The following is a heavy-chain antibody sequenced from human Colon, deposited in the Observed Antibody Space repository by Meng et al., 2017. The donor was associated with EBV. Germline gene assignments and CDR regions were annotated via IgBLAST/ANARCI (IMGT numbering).Heavy chain of an antibody. CDR1: GGSMGSGNYY. Sequence: VQLRVPGPGLVGPSPPLSLTCTVSGGSMGSGNYYWSWIRQPPGKGLEWIGYIHHSGSAYYNPSLKSRVSISVDTSKNQFSLNLNSMTAADTAVYYCASFDHIPRRNYFDYWGQGTLVTVSS. CDR2: IHHSGSA. V-gene: IGHV4-30-4*01. CDR3: ASFDHIPRRNYFDY. J-gene: IGHJ4*02. D-gene: IGHD2-21*01.